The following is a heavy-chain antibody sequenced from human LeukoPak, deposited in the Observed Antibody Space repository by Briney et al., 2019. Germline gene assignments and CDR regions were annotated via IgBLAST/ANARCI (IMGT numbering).Heavy chain of an antibody. V-gene: IGHV1-18*04. CDR2: ISAYNGNT. D-gene: IGHD3-9*01. CDR1: GYTFTGYH. J-gene: IGHJ4*02. CDR3: ARDQAATNTQVRFCLD. Sequence: ASVKVSCKASGYTFTGYHMHWVRQAPGQGLEWMGWISAYNGNTNFAQKLQGRVTMTTDTSTSTAYMDLRSLRSDDTAVYYCARDQAATNTQVRFCLDWGQGTLVTVSS.